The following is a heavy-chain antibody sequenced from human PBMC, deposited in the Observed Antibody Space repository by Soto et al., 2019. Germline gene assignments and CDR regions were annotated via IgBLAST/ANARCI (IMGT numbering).Heavy chain of an antibody. Sequence: QFQLVESGGGVVQPGRSLRLSCAASGFTFSIYVMHWVRQAPGKGLEWVAGISHDGNSQHYLNSVRDRFTISRDNSKNTLFLQMNSLSAEDTAVYYCATEDLSSGHAGTFHYWGQGALVTVSS. CDR2: ISHDGNSQ. CDR3: ATEDLSSGHAGTFHY. CDR1: GFTFSIYV. D-gene: IGHD3-22*01. V-gene: IGHV3-30-3*01. J-gene: IGHJ1*01.